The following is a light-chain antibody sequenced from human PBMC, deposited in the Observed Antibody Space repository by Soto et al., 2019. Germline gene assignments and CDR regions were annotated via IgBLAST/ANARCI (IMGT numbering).Light chain of an antibody. J-gene: IGKJ2*01. Sequence: EIVMTQSPATLSVSPGERATLSCRASQSINSNLAWYQQKPGQAPRLLIYDTSTRATGIPARFGGSASGTEYTLTISSLQSEDFEVYYCQQYNNWPPFTFGQGTKLEIK. CDR3: QQYNNWPPFT. CDR2: DTS. CDR1: QSINSN. V-gene: IGKV3-15*01.